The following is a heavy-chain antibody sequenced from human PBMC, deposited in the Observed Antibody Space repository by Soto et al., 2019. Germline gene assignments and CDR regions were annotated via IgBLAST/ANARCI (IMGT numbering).Heavy chain of an antibody. CDR3: ARDSEYSSANVEVSLLDY. D-gene: IGHD6-6*01. Sequence: PGGSLRLSCAASGFTFSSYAMHWVRQAPGKGLEWVAVISYAGSNKYYADSVKGRFTISRDNSKNTLYLQMNSLRAEDTAVYYCARDSEYSSANVEVSLLDYWGQGTQVTVSS. J-gene: IGHJ4*02. CDR2: ISYAGSNK. CDR1: GFTFSSYA. V-gene: IGHV3-30-3*01.